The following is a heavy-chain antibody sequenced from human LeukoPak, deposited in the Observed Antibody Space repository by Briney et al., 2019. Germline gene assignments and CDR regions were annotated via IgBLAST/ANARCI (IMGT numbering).Heavy chain of an antibody. CDR1: GFTFNIYW. D-gene: IGHD6-13*01. Sequence: PGGSLRLSCVASGFTFNIYWMSWVRQAPGKGLEWVANIKPDGTTKFYVDSVKGRFTISRDNALNSLYLQMNSLRAEDTAIYYCARSIPYGTTWYGRSDYWGQGTLVTVSS. J-gene: IGHJ4*02. V-gene: IGHV3-7*03. CDR3: ARSIPYGTTWYGRSDY. CDR2: IKPDGTTK.